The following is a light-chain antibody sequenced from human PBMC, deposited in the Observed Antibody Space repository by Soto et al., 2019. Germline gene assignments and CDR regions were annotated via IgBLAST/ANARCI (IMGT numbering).Light chain of an antibody. V-gene: IGLV2-23*01. Sequence: LTQPASVSGSPGQSITISCTGTSSDVGSYNLVSWYQQHPGKAPKLMIYEGSKRPSGVSNRFSGSKSGNTASLTISGLQAEDEADYYCCSYAGSSTWVFGGGTKVTVL. CDR2: EGS. J-gene: IGLJ3*02. CDR3: CSYAGSSTWV. CDR1: SSDVGSYNL.